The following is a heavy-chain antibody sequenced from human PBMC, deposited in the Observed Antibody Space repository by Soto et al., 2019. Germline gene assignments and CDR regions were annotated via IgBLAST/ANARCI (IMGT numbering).Heavy chain of an antibody. CDR2: IVVGSGNT. D-gene: IGHD6-25*01. CDR1: GFTFTSSA. V-gene: IGHV1-58*01. CDR3: ARRKERSGPYYLDL. Sequence: GASVKVSCKASGFTFTSSAVQWVRQARGQRLEWIGWIVVGSGNTNYAQKFQERVTITRDMSTSTAYMELSSLRSDDSAVYFCARRKERSGPYYLDLWGQGTQVTVSS. J-gene: IGHJ4*02.